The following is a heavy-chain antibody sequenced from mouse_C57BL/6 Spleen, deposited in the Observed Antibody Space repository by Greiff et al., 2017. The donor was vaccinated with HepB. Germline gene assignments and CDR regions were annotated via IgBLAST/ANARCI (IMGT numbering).Heavy chain of an antibody. J-gene: IGHJ1*03. CDR3: AREGRAPGGYFDV. CDR2: IDPSDSYT. CDR1: GYTFTSYW. Sequence: QVQLQQPGAELVRPGTSVKLSCKASGYTFTSYWMHWVKQRPGQGLEWIGVIDPSDSYTNYNQKFKGKATLTVDTSSSTAYMQLSSLTSEDSAVYYCAREGRAPGGYFDVWGTGTTVTVSS. V-gene: IGHV1-59*01. D-gene: IGHD3-3*01.